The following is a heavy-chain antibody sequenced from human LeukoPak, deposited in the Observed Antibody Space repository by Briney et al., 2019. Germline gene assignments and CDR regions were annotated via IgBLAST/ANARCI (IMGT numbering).Heavy chain of an antibody. CDR3: AKDIGYSSGWYGDAFDI. D-gene: IGHD6-19*01. J-gene: IGHJ3*02. CDR2: ISSSSSYI. V-gene: IGHV3-21*04. Sequence: GGSLRLSCAASGFTFSSYSMNWVRQAPGKGLEWVSSISSSSSYIYYADSVKGRFTISRDNAKNSLYLQMNSLRAEDTALYYCAKDIGYSSGWYGDAFDIWGQGTMVTVSS. CDR1: GFTFSSYS.